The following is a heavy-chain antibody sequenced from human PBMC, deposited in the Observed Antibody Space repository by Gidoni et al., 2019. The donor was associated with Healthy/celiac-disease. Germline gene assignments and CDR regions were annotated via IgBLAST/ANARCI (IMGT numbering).Heavy chain of an antibody. V-gene: IGHV4-59*01. Sequence: QVQLQESSPGLVKPSETLSLTCTASVGSISSYYWSWIRQPPGKGLEWIGSIYYSGSTNYNPSLKSRVTISVDTSKNQFSLKLSSVTAADTAVYYCASLGQYCSGGSCQDYWGQGTLVTVSS. D-gene: IGHD2-15*01. CDR3: ASLGQYCSGGSCQDY. J-gene: IGHJ4*02. CDR1: VGSISSYY. CDR2: IYYSGST.